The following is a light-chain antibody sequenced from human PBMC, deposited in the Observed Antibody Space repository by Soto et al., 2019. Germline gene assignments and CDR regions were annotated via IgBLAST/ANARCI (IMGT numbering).Light chain of an antibody. CDR3: CSYSGRYTSV. CDR1: CSDVGGFSY. Sequence: QSVLTQPRAVSGTPGQPGTIACTSTCSDVGGFSYVSWYQQYPGKAPKLILYDVSQRPSGVPDRFSGSKSGNTASLTISGLLAEDEAVFYCCSYSGRYTSVFGTGTKVTVL. J-gene: IGLJ1*01. V-gene: IGLV2-11*01. CDR2: DVS.